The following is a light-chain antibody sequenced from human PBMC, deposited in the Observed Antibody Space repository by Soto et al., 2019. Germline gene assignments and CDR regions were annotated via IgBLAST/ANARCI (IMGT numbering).Light chain of an antibody. CDR1: QSVNSN. CDR2: GIS. V-gene: IGKV3-15*01. CDR3: QQYSKWPIT. J-gene: IGKJ5*01. Sequence: EMVMTQSPAILSVSPGESATLSCRASQSVNSNYLAWYQQHPGQPPRLLIYGISTRATGIPARFSGSGSGTEFRLTISSLQSEDFAVYYGQQYSKWPITFGQGTRLEIK.